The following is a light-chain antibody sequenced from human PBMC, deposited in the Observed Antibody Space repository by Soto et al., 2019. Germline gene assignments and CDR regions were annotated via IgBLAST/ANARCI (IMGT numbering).Light chain of an antibody. CDR2: GAS. V-gene: IGKV3-20*01. J-gene: IGKJ1*01. Sequence: EIVLTQSPGTLSLSPGERATLSCRASQSVSNTYLAWYKQTPGQAPRLLIYGASSRATGIPDRFSGSGSGTDFTLTISRLEPEDFAVYYCQQYGSSPWTFGQGTKVKIK. CDR1: QSVSNTY. CDR3: QQYGSSPWT.